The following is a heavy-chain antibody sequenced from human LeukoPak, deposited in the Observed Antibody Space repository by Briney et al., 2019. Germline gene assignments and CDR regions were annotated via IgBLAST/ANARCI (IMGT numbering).Heavy chain of an antibody. CDR1: GGSISSYY. D-gene: IGHD6-6*01. J-gene: IGHJ6*03. Sequence: SETLSLTCTVSGGSISSYYWSWTRQPAGKGLEWIGRIYTSGSTNYNPSLKSRVTMSVDTAKNQFSLKLSSVTAADTAVYYCARQTSSSSSFYYYYMDVWGKGTTVTVSS. CDR3: ARQTSSSSSFYYYYMDV. CDR2: IYTSGST. V-gene: IGHV4-4*07.